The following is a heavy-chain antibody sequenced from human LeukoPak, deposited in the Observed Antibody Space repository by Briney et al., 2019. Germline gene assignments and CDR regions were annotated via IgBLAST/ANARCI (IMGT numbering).Heavy chain of an antibody. J-gene: IGHJ6*02. Sequence: GGSLSLSCAASRFTFSNYAMHWVRQAPGTGLEGVALVSYDGSNKYYADSVEGRFTISRDNSKNTLYLQMNSLRPEDTAVYYCARDQGFRYGMDVWGQGTTVTVSS. CDR1: RFTFSNYA. V-gene: IGHV3-30-3*01. CDR3: ARDQGFRYGMDV. CDR2: VSYDGSNK.